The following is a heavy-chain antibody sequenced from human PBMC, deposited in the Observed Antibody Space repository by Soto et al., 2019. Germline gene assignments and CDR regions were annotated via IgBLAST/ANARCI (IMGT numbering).Heavy chain of an antibody. V-gene: IGHV4-30-4*01. CDR3: AREDDSNPGGRDV. CDR1: GGSISSGDYY. D-gene: IGHD2-21*02. CDR2: IYYSGRT. Sequence: QVQLQESGPGLVKPAQTLSLTCTVSGGSISSGDYYWSWIRQPPGKGLEWIWYIYYSGRTYYNPCLMRRVTISVNTSKNQFPLKLSSVTAADRAVYYCAREDDSNPGGRDVWGQGTTVTVCS. J-gene: IGHJ6*02.